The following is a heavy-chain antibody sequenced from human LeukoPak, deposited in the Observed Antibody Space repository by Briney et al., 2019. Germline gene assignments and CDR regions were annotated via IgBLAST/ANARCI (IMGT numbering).Heavy chain of an antibody. D-gene: IGHD3-16*01. J-gene: IGHJ4*02. Sequence: SGTLSLTCAVSDGSISTNNWWSWVRQPPGKGLEWIGEIYHTGSTNYSPSLRSRVTMSIDKSNNQFSLNLNSVTAADTAVYYCAKSGDYLWDYWGQGTLVTVSS. CDR3: AKSGDYLWDY. CDR2: IYHTGST. V-gene: IGHV4-4*02. CDR1: DGSISTNNW.